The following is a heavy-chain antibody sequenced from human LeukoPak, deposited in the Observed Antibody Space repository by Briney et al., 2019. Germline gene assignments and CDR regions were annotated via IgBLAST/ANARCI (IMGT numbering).Heavy chain of an antibody. J-gene: IGHJ3*02. V-gene: IGHV1-2*02. CDR2: INPNSGGT. D-gene: IGHD3-22*01. Sequence: GASVKVSCKASGYTFTGYYMHWVRQAPGQGLEWMGWINPNSGGTNYAQKFQGRVTMTRDTSISTAYMELGRLRSDDTAVYYCAREANDSSGYYPKHDAFDIWGQGTMVTVSS. CDR1: GYTFTGYY. CDR3: AREANDSSGYYPKHDAFDI.